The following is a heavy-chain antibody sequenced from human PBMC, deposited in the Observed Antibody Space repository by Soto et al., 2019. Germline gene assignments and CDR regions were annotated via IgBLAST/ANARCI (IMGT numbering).Heavy chain of an antibody. CDR1: GGTFSSYA. CDR2: IIPIFGTA. V-gene: IGHV1-69*01. CDR3: ARAGYYDSSGYTTHFDY. D-gene: IGHD3-22*01. Sequence: QVQLVQSGAEVKKPGSSVKVSCKASGGTFSSYAISWVRQAPGQGLKWMGGIIPIFGTANYAQKFQGRVTITADESTSTAYMELSSLRSEDTAVYYCARAGYYDSSGYTTHFDYWGQGTLVTVSS. J-gene: IGHJ4*02.